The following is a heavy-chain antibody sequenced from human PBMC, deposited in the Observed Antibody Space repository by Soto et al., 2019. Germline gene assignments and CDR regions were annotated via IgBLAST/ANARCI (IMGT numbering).Heavy chain of an antibody. J-gene: IGHJ3*02. V-gene: IGHV4-38-2*01. Sequence: SESLSLTCAVSGYSISSGYYWGWIRQPPGKGLEWIGSIYHSGSTYYNPSLKSRVTISVDTSKNQFSLKLSSVTAADTAVYYCARAAGGGYCSGGSCYSRAFDIWGQGTMVTVSS. D-gene: IGHD2-15*01. CDR3: ARAAGGGYCSGGSCYSRAFDI. CDR2: IYHSGST. CDR1: GYSISSGYY.